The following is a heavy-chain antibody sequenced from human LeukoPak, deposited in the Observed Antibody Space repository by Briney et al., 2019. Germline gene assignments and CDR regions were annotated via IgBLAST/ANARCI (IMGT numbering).Heavy chain of an antibody. CDR3: ARARRATGPDS. CDR2: IGHMSRDI. CDR1: GFTFNIYG. V-gene: IGHV3-21*05. D-gene: IGHD4-11*01. J-gene: IGHJ4*02. Sequence: GGSLRLSCAASGFTFNIYGINWVRQAPGKGLEWISYIGHMSRDIYYADSVRGRFTVSRDNAKNSLFLQMNSLRVQDTAVYFCARARRATGPDSWGRGTLVTVAS.